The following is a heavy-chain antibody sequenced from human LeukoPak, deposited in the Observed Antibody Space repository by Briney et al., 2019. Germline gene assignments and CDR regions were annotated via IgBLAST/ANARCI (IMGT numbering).Heavy chain of an antibody. CDR3: ASKMRYYFDY. CDR1: GFTFDNYA. Sequence: GGSLRLSCAASGFTFDNYAMIWVRLAPGRGLEYVSVISGSGDGTYSADSVKGRFTISRDNPKNTLYLQMNSLRAEDTAVYYCASKMRYYFDYWGQGTLVTVSS. D-gene: IGHD5-24*01. CDR2: ISGSGDGT. J-gene: IGHJ4*02. V-gene: IGHV3-23*01.